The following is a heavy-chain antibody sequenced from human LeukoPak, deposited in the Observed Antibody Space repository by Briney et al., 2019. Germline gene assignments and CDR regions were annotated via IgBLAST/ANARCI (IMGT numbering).Heavy chain of an antibody. CDR3: AGMVTSPYYYMDV. J-gene: IGHJ6*03. V-gene: IGHV4-61*02. CDR1: GGSISSGSYY. CDR2: IYTSGST. Sequence: SETLSLTCTVSGGSISSGSYYWGWIRQPGGKGLEWIVRIYTSGSTNYNPSLKSRVTISVDTSKNQFSLKLSSVTAPDTAVYYCAGMVTSPYYYMDVWGKGTTVTVSS. D-gene: IGHD5-18*01.